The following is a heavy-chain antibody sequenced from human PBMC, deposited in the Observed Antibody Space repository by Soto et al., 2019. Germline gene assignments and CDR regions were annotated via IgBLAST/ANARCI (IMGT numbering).Heavy chain of an antibody. V-gene: IGHV4-59*01. Sequence: QVQLQESGPGLVKPSETLSLTCSVSGGSISGSYWSWIRQSPGKGLEWLGYVYYTGSTNYSPSLRSRVSISVDTSKNEFSLRLSSVTAADTAVYFCARSVAVPGAHIDYWGQGTQVTVSS. D-gene: IGHD6-19*01. CDR1: GGSISGSY. CDR2: VYYTGST. CDR3: ARSVAVPGAHIDY. J-gene: IGHJ4*02.